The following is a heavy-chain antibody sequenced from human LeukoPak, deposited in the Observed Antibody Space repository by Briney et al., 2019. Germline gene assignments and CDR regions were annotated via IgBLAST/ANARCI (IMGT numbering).Heavy chain of an antibody. V-gene: IGHV4-39*01. Sequence: PSETLSLTCTVSGGSISSVSYYWGRLRQPPGKGLEWIGSSHYSGSTYYNPSLKSRVTISVDTSKNQFSLELTSVTAADTAVYYCARVRGSAWYRFDYWGQGTLVTVSS. J-gene: IGHJ4*02. CDR1: GGSISSVSYY. CDR3: ARVRGSAWYRFDY. CDR2: SHYSGST. D-gene: IGHD6-19*01.